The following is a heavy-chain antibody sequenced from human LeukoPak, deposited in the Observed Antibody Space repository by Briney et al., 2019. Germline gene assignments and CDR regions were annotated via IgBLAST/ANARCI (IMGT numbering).Heavy chain of an antibody. CDR2: IYYSGST. D-gene: IGHD3-22*01. J-gene: IGHJ3*02. CDR1: GGSISSYY. V-gene: IGHV4-59*01. Sequence: SETLSLTCTVSGGSISSYYWSWIRQPPGKGLEWIGYIYYSGSTNYNPSLKSRVTISVDTSKNQFSLKLSSVTAADTAVYYCARLPLELSPRDYYDSSGYYTDAFDIWGQGTMVTVSS. CDR3: ARLPLELSPRDYYDSSGYYTDAFDI.